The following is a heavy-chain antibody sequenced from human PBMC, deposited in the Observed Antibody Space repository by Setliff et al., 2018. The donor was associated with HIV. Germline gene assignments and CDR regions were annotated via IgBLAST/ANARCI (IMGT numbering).Heavy chain of an antibody. CDR1: GGSITSYY. Sequence: SETLSLTCTVSGGSITSYYWNWIRQSPGKGLEWIGYIFDSGTTKYNPSVTSRVTISVDASKNQFFLQLIPVTAADTAVYYCARQGGYNSPLMVWGQGKLVTVPQ. CDR2: IFDSGTT. J-gene: IGHJ4*02. CDR3: ARQGGYNSPLMV. V-gene: IGHV4-59*08. D-gene: IGHD3-10*01.